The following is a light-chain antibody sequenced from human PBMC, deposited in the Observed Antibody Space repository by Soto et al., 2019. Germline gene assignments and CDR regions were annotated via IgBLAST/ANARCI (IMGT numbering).Light chain of an antibody. CDR2: WAS. CDR1: QSVFYSSSNKNY. V-gene: IGKV4-1*01. J-gene: IGKJ4*01. CDR3: QQYFTTPRT. Sequence: DIVMTQSPDSLAVSLGERATINCKSSQSVFYSSSNKNYLAWYQQKPGQPPKLLIYWASTRESGVPDRFSGSGSGTDFTLTISSLQAEDVAVYYCQQYFTTPRTFGGVTQVEIK.